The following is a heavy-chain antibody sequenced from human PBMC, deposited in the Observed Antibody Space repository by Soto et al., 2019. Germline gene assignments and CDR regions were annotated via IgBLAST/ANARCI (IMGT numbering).Heavy chain of an antibody. J-gene: IGHJ4*02. D-gene: IGHD3-3*01. CDR3: VKEIRIFGVVVFDY. V-gene: IGHV3-21*04. CDR2: ISSSSSYI. CDR1: GFTFSSYS. Sequence: PGGSLRLSCAASGFTFSSYSMNWVRQAPGKGLEWVSSISSSSSYIYYADSVKGRFTISRDNSKNTLYLQMKSLGADDTAVYYCVKEIRIFGVVVFDYWGQGTLVTVSS.